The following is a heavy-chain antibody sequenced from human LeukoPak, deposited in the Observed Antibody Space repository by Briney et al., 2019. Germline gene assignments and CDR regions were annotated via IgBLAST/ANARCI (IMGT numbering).Heavy chain of an antibody. CDR1: GYTFTSYG. Sequence: ASVKVSCKASGYTFTSYGISWVRQAPGQGLEWMGWINPNSGGTNYARKFQGRVTMTRDTSISTAYMELSRLRSDDTAVYYCARGRSGYYYDSSGYYPDFDYWGQGTLVTVSS. D-gene: IGHD3-22*01. J-gene: IGHJ4*02. V-gene: IGHV1-2*02. CDR3: ARGRSGYYYDSSGYYPDFDY. CDR2: INPNSGGT.